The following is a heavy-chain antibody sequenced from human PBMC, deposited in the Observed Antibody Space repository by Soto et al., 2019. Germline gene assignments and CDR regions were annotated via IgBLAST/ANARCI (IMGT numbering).Heavy chain of an antibody. D-gene: IGHD4-4*01. V-gene: IGHV1-69*08. CDR1: GGTFSTYT. Sequence: QVQLVQSGAEVKRPGSSVKVSCKTSGGTFSTYTFSWVRQAPGQGLEWMGRIIPAHDITNYAQNFQGRVTITADKSTNTAYMELSSLRSEDTAIYYCARDYRRCVIDASYSPSDYWGQGTLVTVSS. J-gene: IGHJ4*02. CDR2: IIPAHDIT. CDR3: ARDYRRCVIDASYSPSDY.